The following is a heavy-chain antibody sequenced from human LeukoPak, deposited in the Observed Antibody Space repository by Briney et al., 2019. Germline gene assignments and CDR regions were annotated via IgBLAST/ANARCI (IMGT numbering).Heavy chain of an antibody. CDR3: ARDRETYYDILTGYYYFDY. V-gene: IGHV1-18*01. D-gene: IGHD3-9*01. Sequence: ASVKVSCKASGGTFSSYAISWVRQAPGQGLEWMGWISAYNGNTNYAQKLQGRVTMTTDTSTSTAYMELRSLRSDDTAVYYCARDRETYYDILTGYYYFDYWGQGTLVTVSS. J-gene: IGHJ4*02. CDR1: GGTFSSYA. CDR2: ISAYNGNT.